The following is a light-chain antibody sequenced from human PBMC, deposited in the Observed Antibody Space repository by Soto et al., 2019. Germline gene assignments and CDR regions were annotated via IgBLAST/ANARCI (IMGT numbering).Light chain of an antibody. Sequence: SALTQPASVSGSPGQSITISCTGTSSDVGRYDYVSWYQQHPGKAPKLLIYEVINRPSGVSDRFSGSKSGDTASLTISGLQADDEADYYCTSYTSSATSHVVFGSGTQLTVL. CDR2: EVI. V-gene: IGLV2-14*01. J-gene: IGLJ7*01. CDR1: SSDVGRYDY. CDR3: TSYTSSATSHVV.